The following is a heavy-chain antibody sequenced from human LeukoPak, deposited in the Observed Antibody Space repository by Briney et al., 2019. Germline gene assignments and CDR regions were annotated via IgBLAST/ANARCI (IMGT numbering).Heavy chain of an antibody. Sequence: ASVEVSCKAFGYTFISYDINWVRQATGQGLEWMGWMNLNSGDTGYAQKFQGRVTMTGNTSITTAYMELSSLRSEDTAVYYCARGLGSSWDDAFDIWGQGTTVTVSS. CDR1: GYTFISYD. CDR2: MNLNSGDT. J-gene: IGHJ3*02. D-gene: IGHD6-13*01. V-gene: IGHV1-8*01. CDR3: ARGLGSSWDDAFDI.